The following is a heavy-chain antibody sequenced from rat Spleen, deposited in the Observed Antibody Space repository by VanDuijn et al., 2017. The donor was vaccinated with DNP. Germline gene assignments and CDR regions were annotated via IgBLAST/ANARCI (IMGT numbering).Heavy chain of an antibody. CDR1: KFTFRYYG. Sequence: EVQLVETGGGLVQPGRSLKLSCVASKFTFRYYGMAWVRQAPTKGLEWVATISTSGSRTYYPDSVKGRFTISRDNAKSSLYLQMNSLKSEDTATYYCATSTGAYWVQGTLVTVSS. D-gene: IGHD1-2*01. V-gene: IGHV5-29*01. CDR3: ATSTGAY. J-gene: IGHJ3*01. CDR2: ISTSGSRT.